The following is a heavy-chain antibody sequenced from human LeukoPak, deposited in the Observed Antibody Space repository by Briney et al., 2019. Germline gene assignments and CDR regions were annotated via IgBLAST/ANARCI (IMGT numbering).Heavy chain of an antibody. CDR3: ARVSQGSLDY. CDR2: IYYSGST. CDR1: GGSISSGGYY. Sequence: SETLSLTCTVSGGSISSGGYYWSWIRQHQGKGLEWIGYIYYSGSTYYNPSLKSRVTISVDTSKNQFSLKLSSVTAADTAVYYCARVSQGSLDYWGQGTLVTVSS. J-gene: IGHJ4*02. V-gene: IGHV4-31*03.